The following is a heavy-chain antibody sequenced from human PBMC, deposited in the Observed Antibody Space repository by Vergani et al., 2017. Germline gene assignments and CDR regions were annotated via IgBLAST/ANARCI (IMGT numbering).Heavy chain of an antibody. D-gene: IGHD3-10*01. CDR2: INPSGGST. J-gene: IGHJ5*02. CDR3: ARAPTYDMVRGNWFHP. V-gene: IGHV1-46*03. Sequence: VQLGQSGAEVKKPGASVKVSCKASGYTFTSYYMHWVRQAPGQGLEWMGIINPSGGSTCYAQKFQGRVTMTRDTATSTVYMELSSLRSEDTAVYYCARAPTYDMVRGNWFHPWGQGTLVTVSS. CDR1: GYTFTSYY.